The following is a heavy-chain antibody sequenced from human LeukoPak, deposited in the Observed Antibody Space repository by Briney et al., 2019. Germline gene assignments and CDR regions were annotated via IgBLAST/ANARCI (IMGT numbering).Heavy chain of an antibody. CDR1: GGTFSSYA. D-gene: IGHD1-1*01. CDR3: ARDLGTDDADY. J-gene: IGHJ4*02. Sequence: GSSVKVSCKASGGTFSSYAISWVRQAPGQGLEWMGRIIPILGIANYAQKFQGRVTITTDESTSTAYMELSSLRSEDTAVYYCARDLGTDDADYWGQGTLVTVSS. V-gene: IGHV1-69*04. CDR2: IIPILGIA.